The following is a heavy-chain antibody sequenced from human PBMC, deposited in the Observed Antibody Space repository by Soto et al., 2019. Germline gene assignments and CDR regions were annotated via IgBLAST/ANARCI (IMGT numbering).Heavy chain of an antibody. CDR3: ARVKLGISAEFDY. D-gene: IGHD7-27*01. J-gene: IGHJ4*02. CDR1: GGTFSSYT. CDR2: IIPILGIA. Sequence: QVQLVQSGAEVKKPGSSVKVSCKASGGTFSSYTISWVRQAPGQGLEWMGRIIPILGIANYAQKFQGRVTITEDKSTSTAYMELSSLRSEDTAVYYCARVKLGISAEFDYWGQGTLVTVSS. V-gene: IGHV1-69*02.